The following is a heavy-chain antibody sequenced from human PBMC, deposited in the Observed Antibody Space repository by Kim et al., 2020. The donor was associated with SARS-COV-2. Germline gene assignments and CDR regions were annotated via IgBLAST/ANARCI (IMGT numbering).Heavy chain of an antibody. V-gene: IGHV3-7*03. Sequence: GGSLRLSCAASGFTFSSYWMSWIRQAPGKGLEWVANIKQDGSEKYYVDSVKGRVTISRDNAKNSLYLQMNSLRAEDTAVYYCARDKFSLKFYGDYLAYWGQGTLVTVSS. CDR3: ARDKFSLKFYGDYLAY. D-gene: IGHD4-17*01. CDR1: GFTFSSYW. CDR2: IKQDGSEK. J-gene: IGHJ4*02.